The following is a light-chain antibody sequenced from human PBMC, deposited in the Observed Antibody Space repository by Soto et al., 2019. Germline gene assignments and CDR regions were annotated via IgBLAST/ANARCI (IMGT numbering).Light chain of an antibody. Sequence: DIQMTQSPSTLSASVGDKVTITCRASESVLRWLTWYQLKPGRAPTVLIYDASTLQKGFPARFSGSGSGTEFTLTITGLQPDDYATYFCQQNHAYPITFGGGTKVEI. CDR2: DAS. V-gene: IGKV1-5*01. J-gene: IGKJ4*01. CDR3: QQNHAYPIT. CDR1: ESVLRW.